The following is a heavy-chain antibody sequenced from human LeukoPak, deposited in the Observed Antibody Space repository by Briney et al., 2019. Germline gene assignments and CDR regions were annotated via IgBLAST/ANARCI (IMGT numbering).Heavy chain of an antibody. Sequence: SETLSLTCTVSGGSIGNSYWSWIRQPPGKGLEWIGYIYYTGSTNYNPSLKSRVSISVDTSKNQFSRKLRSVTAADTAVYYCARPPRGVRDAFEIWGQGTMVTVSS. V-gene: IGHV4-59*08. D-gene: IGHD1-26*01. CDR1: GGSIGNSY. CDR2: IYYTGST. J-gene: IGHJ3*02. CDR3: ARPPRGVRDAFEI.